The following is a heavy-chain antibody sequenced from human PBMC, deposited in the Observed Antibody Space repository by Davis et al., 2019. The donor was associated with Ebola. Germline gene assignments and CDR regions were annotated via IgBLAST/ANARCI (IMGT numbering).Heavy chain of an antibody. CDR2: IYYKGST. V-gene: IGHV4-59*08. J-gene: IGHJ4*01. Sequence: MPSETLSLTCILSGGSLSPYYWSWIRQPPGKGLESIGYIYYKGSTKYNLSLKGRVAISVDTSKNQFSLKLSSVTAADTAVYYCARSYGAAPFEYWGQGTLVTVSS. CDR3: ARSYGAAPFEY. CDR1: GGSLSPYY. D-gene: IGHD4/OR15-4a*01.